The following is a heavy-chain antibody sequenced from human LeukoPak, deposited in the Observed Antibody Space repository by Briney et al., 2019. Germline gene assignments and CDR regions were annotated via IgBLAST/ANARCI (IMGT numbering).Heavy chain of an antibody. V-gene: IGHV4-38-2*01. D-gene: IGHD2-15*01. CDR2: IYHSGTI. CDR3: ARQGNCGGGSCYNWFGP. CDR1: GYSISSGYY. Sequence: SETLSLTCAVSGYSISSGYYWGWIRQPPGKGLEWIGTIYHSGTIYYNPSLKSRGTISVDTSQNQFSLKVTSVTAADTAVYYCARQGNCGGGSCYNWFGPWGQGTLLTVSS. J-gene: IGHJ5*02.